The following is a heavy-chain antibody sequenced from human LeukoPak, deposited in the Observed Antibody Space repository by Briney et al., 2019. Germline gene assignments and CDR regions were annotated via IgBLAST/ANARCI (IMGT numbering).Heavy chain of an antibody. Sequence: PGGSLRLSCAASGFTFDDYAMHWVRQAPGKGLEWVSAISGSGGSTYYADSVKGRFTISRDNSKNTLYLQMNSLRAEDTAVYYCAKVEQQLVPGAFDIWGQGTMVTVSS. V-gene: IGHV3-23*01. D-gene: IGHD6-13*01. CDR2: ISGSGGST. CDR3: AKVEQQLVPGAFDI. CDR1: GFTFDDYA. J-gene: IGHJ3*02.